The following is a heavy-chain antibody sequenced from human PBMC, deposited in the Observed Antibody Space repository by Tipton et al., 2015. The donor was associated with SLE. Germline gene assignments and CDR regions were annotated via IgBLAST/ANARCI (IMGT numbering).Heavy chain of an antibody. J-gene: IGHJ3*02. CDR1: GGSISSYY. CDR2: IYTSGST. CDR3: ARDVDIVATMGHSRAFDI. D-gene: IGHD5-12*01. Sequence: LRLSCTVSGGSISSYYWSWIRQPPGKGLEWIGYIYTSGSTNYNHSLKSRVTISVDTSKNQFSLKLSSVTAADTAVYYCARDVDIVATMGHSRAFDIWGQGTMVTVSS. V-gene: IGHV4-4*08.